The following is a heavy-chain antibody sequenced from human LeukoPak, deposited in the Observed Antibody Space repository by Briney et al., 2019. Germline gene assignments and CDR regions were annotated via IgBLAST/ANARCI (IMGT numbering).Heavy chain of an antibody. D-gene: IGHD3-3*01. CDR3: ARHRTPSGYDFWSGYSIGVGGYYMDV. CDR2: INHSGST. CDR1: GGSISSSNW. Sequence: SETLSLTCAVSGGSISSSNWWSWVRQPPGKGLEWIGEINHSGSTNYNPSLKSRVTISVDTSKNQFSLKLSSVTAADTAVYYCARHRTPSGYDFWSGYSIGVGGYYMDVWGKGTTVTVSS. J-gene: IGHJ6*03. V-gene: IGHV4-4*02.